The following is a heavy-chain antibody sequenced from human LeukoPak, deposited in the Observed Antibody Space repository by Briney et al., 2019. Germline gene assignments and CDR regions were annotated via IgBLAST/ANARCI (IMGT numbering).Heavy chain of an antibody. CDR3: ARDYYDSSGYYYSFDY. Sequence: GASAKVSCKASGYTFTSYGISWVRQAPGQGLEWMGWISAYNGNTNYAQKLQGRVTMTTDTSTSTAYMELRSLRSDDTAVYYCARDYYDSSGYYYSFDYWGQGTLVTVSS. V-gene: IGHV1-18*01. CDR1: GYTFTSYG. CDR2: ISAYNGNT. D-gene: IGHD3-22*01. J-gene: IGHJ4*02.